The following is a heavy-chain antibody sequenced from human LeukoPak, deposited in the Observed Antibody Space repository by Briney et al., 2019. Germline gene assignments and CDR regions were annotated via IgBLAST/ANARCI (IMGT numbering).Heavy chain of an antibody. J-gene: IGHJ5*02. D-gene: IGHD3-3*01. CDR2: IYYSGST. CDR3: AREIRVTIFGVVYNWFDP. V-gene: IGHV4-59*01. CDR1: GGSISSYY. Sequence: SETLSLTCTVSGGSISSYYWSWIRQPPGKGLEWIGYIYYSGSTNYNPSLKSRVTISVDTSKNQFSLELSSVTAADTAVYYCAREIRVTIFGVVYNWFDPWGQGTLVTVSS.